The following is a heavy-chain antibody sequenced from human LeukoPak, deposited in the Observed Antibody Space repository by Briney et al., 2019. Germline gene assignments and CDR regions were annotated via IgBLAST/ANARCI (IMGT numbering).Heavy chain of an antibody. V-gene: IGHV1-18*01. CDR3: ARDGTSTDDY. Sequence: ASVKVSCKASGYTFSNFGISWVRPAAGQGLEWMGWISGNNDNPNYGQKFQGRLTVTTDSSTNTAYMELRNLRSDDTAVYYCARDGTSTDDYWGQGTLVTVSS. J-gene: IGHJ4*02. D-gene: IGHD2-2*01. CDR1: GYTFSNFG. CDR2: ISGNNDNP.